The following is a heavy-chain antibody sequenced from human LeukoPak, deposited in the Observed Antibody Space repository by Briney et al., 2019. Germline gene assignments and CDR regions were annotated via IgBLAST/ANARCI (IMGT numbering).Heavy chain of an antibody. CDR3: ARDLEAANTYYFDY. CDR1: AFTFRTYS. Sequence: PGGSLRLSCVASAFTFRTYSMHWVRQAPGKGLEWVSIISSAGTTYYADSVKGRFTISRDNSKNTVYLQVNSLRDEDTAVYYCARDLEAANTYYFDYWGQGTMVTVSS. CDR2: ISSAGTT. V-gene: IGHV3-66*01. D-gene: IGHD6-13*01. J-gene: IGHJ4*02.